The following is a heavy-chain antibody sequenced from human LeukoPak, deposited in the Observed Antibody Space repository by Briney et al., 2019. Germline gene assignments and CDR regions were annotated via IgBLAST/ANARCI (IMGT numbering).Heavy chain of an antibody. D-gene: IGHD3-22*01. CDR3: ARVRWLSHPKTSYYYYGMDV. J-gene: IGHJ6*02. V-gene: IGHV1-69*13. CDR1: GGTFSSYA. Sequence: SVKVSCKASGGTFSSYAISWVRQAPGQGLEWMGGIIPIFGTANYAQKFQGRVTITADESTGTAYMELSSLRSEDTAVYYCARVRWLSHPKTSYYYYGMDVWGQGTTVTVSS. CDR2: IIPIFGTA.